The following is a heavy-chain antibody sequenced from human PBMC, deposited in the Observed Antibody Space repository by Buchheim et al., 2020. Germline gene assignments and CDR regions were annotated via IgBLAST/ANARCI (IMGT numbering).Heavy chain of an antibody. CDR2: ISGSGATT. Sequence: EVQLVDSGGGLVQPGESLRLSCAASGFSFSGYAMSWVRQAPGKGLEWVSSISGSGATTFNADSVKGRFTISRDNSKNMRDLQMNSLRAEDTAVYFCAKGSRGYTNYYFDYWGQGTL. J-gene: IGHJ4*02. CDR1: GFSFSGYA. D-gene: IGHD4-11*01. CDR3: AKGSRGYTNYYFDY. V-gene: IGHV3-23*04.